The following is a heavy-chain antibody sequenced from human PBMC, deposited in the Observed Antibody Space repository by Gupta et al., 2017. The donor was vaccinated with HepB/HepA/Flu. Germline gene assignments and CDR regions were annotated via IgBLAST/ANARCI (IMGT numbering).Heavy chain of an antibody. CDR1: GFTFSSYA. Sequence: EVQLVESGGGLVQPGGSLRLSCAASGFTFSSYAMHWVRQAPGKGLEYVSAISSNGGSTYYANSVKGRFTISRDNSKNTLYLQMGSLRAEDMAVYYCAREEYGDYVKRFDYWGQGTLVTVSS. J-gene: IGHJ4*02. CDR2: ISSNGGST. D-gene: IGHD4-17*01. CDR3: AREEYGDYVKRFDY. V-gene: IGHV3-64*01.